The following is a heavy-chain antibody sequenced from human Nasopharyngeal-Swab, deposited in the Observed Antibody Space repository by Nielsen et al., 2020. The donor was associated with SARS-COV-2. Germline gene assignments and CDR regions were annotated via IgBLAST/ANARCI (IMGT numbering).Heavy chain of an antibody. Sequence: SETLSLTCTVSGGSISSGGYYWSWIRQHPGKGLEWIGYIYYSGSTYYNPSLKSRVTISVDTSKNQFSLKLSSVTAADTAVYYCAREIGIDSSGYNGLDDAFDIWGQGTMVTVSS. D-gene: IGHD3-22*01. CDR2: IYYSGST. CDR3: AREIGIDSSGYNGLDDAFDI. V-gene: IGHV4-31*03. J-gene: IGHJ3*02. CDR1: GGSISSGGYY.